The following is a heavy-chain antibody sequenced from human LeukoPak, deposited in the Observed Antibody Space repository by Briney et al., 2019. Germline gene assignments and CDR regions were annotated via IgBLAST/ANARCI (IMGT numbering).Heavy chain of an antibody. J-gene: IGHJ5*02. Sequence: GGSLRLSCAASGFDFSTYAINWVRQAPGKGLEWASSISTMSNYIFYGDSVKGRFTISRDNAKNSVYLQMNSLRPEDTAVYYCSRDRLGGLDLWGQGTLVTVSS. CDR1: GFDFSTYA. CDR3: SRDRLGGLDL. V-gene: IGHV3-21*01. D-gene: IGHD5-12*01. CDR2: ISTMSNYI.